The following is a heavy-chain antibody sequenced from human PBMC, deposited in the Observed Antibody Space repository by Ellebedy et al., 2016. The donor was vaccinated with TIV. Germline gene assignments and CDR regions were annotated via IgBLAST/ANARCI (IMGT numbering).Heavy chain of an antibody. D-gene: IGHD6-19*01. J-gene: IGHJ3*02. Sequence: ASVKVSXXASGYTFASYGVSWVRQAPGQGLEWMGWISAYHGDTKYAPKLQGRVTMTTDASTSTAYMELRSLISDDTAVYYCARVTYSSGWYRHPFDIWGQGTMVTVSS. CDR2: ISAYHGDT. CDR3: ARVTYSSGWYRHPFDI. CDR1: GYTFASYG. V-gene: IGHV1-18*04.